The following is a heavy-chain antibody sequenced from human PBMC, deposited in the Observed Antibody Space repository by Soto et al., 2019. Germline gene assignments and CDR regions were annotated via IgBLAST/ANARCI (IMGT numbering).Heavy chain of an antibody. CDR2: ISGSGGST. D-gene: IGHD3-22*01. CDR3: AKSIPYYYDSSGYPDY. J-gene: IGHJ4*02. V-gene: IGHV3-23*01. Sequence: EVQLLESGGGLVQPGGSLRLSCAASGFTFSSYAMSWVRQAPGKGLEWVSAISGSGGSTYYADSVKGRFTISRDNSKNTLYLQMNSLRAEDTAVYYCAKSIPYYYDSSGYPDYWGQGTLVTVSS. CDR1: GFTFSSYA.